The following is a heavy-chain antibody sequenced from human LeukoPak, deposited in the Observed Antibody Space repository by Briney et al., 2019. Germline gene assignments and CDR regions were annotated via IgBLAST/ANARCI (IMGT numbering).Heavy chain of an antibody. V-gene: IGHV3-33*01. CDR1: GFTFSSYG. CDR2: IWYDGSNK. J-gene: IGHJ6*02. Sequence: GRSLRLSCAASGFTFSSYGMHWVRQAPGKGLEWVAVIWYDGSNKYYADSVKGRFTISRDNSKNTLYLQMNSLRAEDTAVYYCAREAPMNYGMDVWGQGTTVTVSS. CDR3: AREAPMNYGMDV.